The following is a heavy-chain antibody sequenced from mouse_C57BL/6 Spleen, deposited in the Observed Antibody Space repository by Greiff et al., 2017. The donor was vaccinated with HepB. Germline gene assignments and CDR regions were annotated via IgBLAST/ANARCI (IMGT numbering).Heavy chain of an antibody. V-gene: IGHV1-42*01. CDR3: ARGGYYSNFDY. CDR2: INPSTGGT. Sequence: EVQRVESGPELVKPGASVKISCKASGYSFTGYYMNWVKQSPEKSLEWIGEINPSTGGTTYNQKFKAKATLTVDKSSSTAYMQLKSLTSEDSAVYYCARGGYYSNFDYWGQGTTLTVSS. J-gene: IGHJ2*01. D-gene: IGHD2-5*01. CDR1: GYSFTGYY.